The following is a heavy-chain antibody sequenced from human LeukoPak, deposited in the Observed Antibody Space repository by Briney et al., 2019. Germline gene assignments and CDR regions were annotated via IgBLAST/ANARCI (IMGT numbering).Heavy chain of an antibody. CDR1: GFTFSGYS. J-gene: IGHJ6*02. CDR2: FGTRSTSI. CDR3: ARVSGTTPQYYYYGMDV. V-gene: IGHV3-21*01. D-gene: IGHD1-14*01. Sequence: GGSLRLSCTASGFTFSGYSMNWIRQAPGKGLEWVSSFGTRSTSIYHAGSVKGRFAISRDNAKNSLYLQMNSLRDEDTAVYYCARVSGTTPQYYYYGMDVWGQGTTVTVSS.